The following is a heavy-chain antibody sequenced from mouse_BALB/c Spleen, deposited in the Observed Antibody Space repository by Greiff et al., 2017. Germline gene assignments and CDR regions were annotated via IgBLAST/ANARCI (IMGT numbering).Heavy chain of an antibody. CDR2: INSNGGST. D-gene: IGHD3-1*01. J-gene: IGHJ2*01. V-gene: IGHV5-6-2*01. CDR3: ARHGGQLGLYFDY. Sequence: DVKLVESGGGLVKLGGSLKLSCAASGFTFSSYYMSWVRQTPEKRLELVAAINSNGGSTYYPDTVKGRFTISRDNAKNTLYLQMSSLKSEDTALYYCARHGGQLGLYFDYWGQGTTLTVSS. CDR1: GFTFSSYY.